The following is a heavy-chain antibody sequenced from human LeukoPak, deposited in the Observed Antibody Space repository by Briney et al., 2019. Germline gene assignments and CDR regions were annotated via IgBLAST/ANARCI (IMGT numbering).Heavy chain of an antibody. CDR3: TKDLFWTGSVDSTFYMDI. V-gene: IGHV3-23*01. D-gene: IGHD3/OR15-3a*01. CDR1: GITFDYHA. Sequence: GGSLRLSCVVSGITFDYHALSWVRQAPGKGLEWVSGIKVVGDRADYADSVRGRFIISRDISKNTLYLQMYSLRADDTAVYYCTKDLFWTGSVDSTFYMDIWGKGTTV. J-gene: IGHJ6*03. CDR2: IKVVGDRA.